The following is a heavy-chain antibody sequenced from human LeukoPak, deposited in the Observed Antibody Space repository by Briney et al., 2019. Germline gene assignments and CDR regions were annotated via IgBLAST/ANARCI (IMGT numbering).Heavy chain of an antibody. Sequence: ASVKVSCKASGYTFTSYDINWVRQATGQGLEWMGWMNLNSGNTGYAQKFQGRVTITRNTSISTAYMELSSLRSDDTAVYYCARDRATMVRGVVDYWGQGTLVTVSS. CDR2: MNLNSGNT. CDR1: GYTFTSYD. CDR3: ARDRATMVRGVVDY. D-gene: IGHD3-10*01. J-gene: IGHJ4*02. V-gene: IGHV1-8*01.